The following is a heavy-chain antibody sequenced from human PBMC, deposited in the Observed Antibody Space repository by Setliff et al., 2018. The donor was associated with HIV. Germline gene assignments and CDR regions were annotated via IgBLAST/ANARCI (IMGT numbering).Heavy chain of an antibody. D-gene: IGHD3-16*01. J-gene: IGHJ6*02. CDR1: GFTFDRFW. Sequence: GGSLRLSCAASGFTFDRFWMHWVRQAPGKGLVWVSRVNRDGSSTTYADSVKDRFTISRDNAKNTLYLQMNSLRAEDTGVYYCHSGLGDYVWGSWSYYYGMDVWGQGTTVTVSS. CDR2: VNRDGSST. CDR3: HSGLGDYVWGSWSYYYGMDV. V-gene: IGHV3-74*01.